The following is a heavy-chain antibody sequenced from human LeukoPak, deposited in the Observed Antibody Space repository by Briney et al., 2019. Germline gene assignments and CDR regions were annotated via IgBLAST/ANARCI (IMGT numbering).Heavy chain of an antibody. D-gene: IGHD1-1*01. V-gene: IGHV3-23*01. J-gene: IGHJ4*02. CDR1: GFTFSKYA. CDR3: ANLVGTGTTPTDY. Sequence: GGSPILPCSATGFTFSKYAMTWVRQAPGKGVEWGSVISGSGENTNYADSVKGRFTISRDNSKNTLSLQMNRLRVADTAVYYCANLVGTGTTPTDYWGQGTLVTVSS. CDR2: ISGSGENT.